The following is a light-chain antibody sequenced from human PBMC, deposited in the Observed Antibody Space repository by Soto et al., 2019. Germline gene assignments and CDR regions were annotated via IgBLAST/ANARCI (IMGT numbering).Light chain of an antibody. CDR2: EVT. V-gene: IGLV2-14*01. Sequence: QSALTQPASVSGSPGQSIAISCTGTRSDVGAYNYVSWYQPHPGKAPKLMISEVTNRPSGVSDRFSGSKSGNTASLTISGRQAEDEADYYCSSFTSRFTFVFGTGTKVTVL. CDR3: SSFTSRFTFV. J-gene: IGLJ1*01. CDR1: RSDVGAYNY.